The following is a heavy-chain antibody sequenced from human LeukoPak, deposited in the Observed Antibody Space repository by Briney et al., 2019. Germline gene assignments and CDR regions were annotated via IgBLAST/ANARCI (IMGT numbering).Heavy chain of an antibody. CDR2: TSSDLNVK. Sequence: GGSLRLSCAASGFTYSNYVIHWVRQAPGKGLEWVAVTSSDLNVKLYADSVKGRFTISRDNAKNSLYLQMSNLRAEDTAVYFCARGGGLDVWGQGATVTVSS. J-gene: IGHJ6*02. CDR3: ARGGGLDV. D-gene: IGHD3-16*01. CDR1: GFTYSNYV. V-gene: IGHV3-30-3*01.